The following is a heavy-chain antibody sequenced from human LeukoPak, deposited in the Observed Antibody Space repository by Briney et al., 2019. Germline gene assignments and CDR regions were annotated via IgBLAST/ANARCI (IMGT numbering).Heavy chain of an antibody. J-gene: IGHJ4*02. CDR2: ISGSGGGT. Sequence: GGSLRLSCAASGFTFSSYAMSWVRQAPGKGLEWVSAISGSGGGTYYADSVKGRFTISRDNSKNTLYLQMNSLRAEDTAVYYCAKDLNRVGATTRNYWGQGTLVTVSS. D-gene: IGHD1-26*01. CDR3: AKDLNRVGATTRNY. V-gene: IGHV3-23*01. CDR1: GFTFSSYA.